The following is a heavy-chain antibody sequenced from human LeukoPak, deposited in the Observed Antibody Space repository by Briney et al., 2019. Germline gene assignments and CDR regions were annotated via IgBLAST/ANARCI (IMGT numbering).Heavy chain of an antibody. Sequence: SETLSLTCTVSGGSISSYYWSWIRQPPGKGLEWIGYIYYSGSTNYNPSLKSRVTISVDTSKNQFSLKLSSVTAADTAVYYCARYYGSSWYWYFDLWGRGTLVTVSS. J-gene: IGHJ2*01. D-gene: IGHD6-13*01. CDR1: GGSISSYY. CDR3: ARYYGSSWYWYFDL. V-gene: IGHV4-59*01. CDR2: IYYSGST.